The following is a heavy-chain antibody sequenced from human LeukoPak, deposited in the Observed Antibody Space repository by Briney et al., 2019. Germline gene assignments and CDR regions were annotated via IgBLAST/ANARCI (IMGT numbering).Heavy chain of an antibody. V-gene: IGHV1-46*01. Sequence: ASVKVSCKASGYTFTSYYMHWVRQAPGQGLEWMGIIHPSGGSTSYAQKFQSRVTMTTDTSTNTVNMELRSLRSDDTAVFYCARSGSHNYYYYGMDVWGQGTTVIVSS. J-gene: IGHJ6*02. CDR3: ARSGSHNYYYYGMDV. D-gene: IGHD1-26*01. CDR1: GYTFTSYY. CDR2: IHPSGGST.